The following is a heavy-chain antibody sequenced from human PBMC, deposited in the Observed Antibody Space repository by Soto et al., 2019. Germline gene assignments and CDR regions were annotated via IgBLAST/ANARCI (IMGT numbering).Heavy chain of an antibody. V-gene: IGHV4-59*01. J-gene: IGHJ3*02. CDR1: GSSIIDYY. CDR2: VYNGGTT. D-gene: IGHD2-8*01. Sequence: QVQLQESGPRLVQPSETLSLSCSVSGSSIIDYYWNWIRQPPGKGLEWIGFVYNGGTTNYNPSLKSRVTFSADTSKNQFSLKLTSVTTADTAVYYCAMEGRTYNAFDIWGQGILVTVSS. CDR3: AMEGRTYNAFDI.